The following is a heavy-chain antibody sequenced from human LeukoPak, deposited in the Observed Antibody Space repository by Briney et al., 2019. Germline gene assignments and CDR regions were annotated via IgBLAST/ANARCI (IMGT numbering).Heavy chain of an antibody. CDR2: IRSDGTNK. Sequence: GGSLRLSCAASGFTFSTYGMHWVRQAPGKGLEWVAFIRSDGTNKYYADSVKGRFTISGDKSKNTLFLQMNSLRAEDTAVYYCARDQGAAAGDYFDYRGQGTLVTVSS. J-gene: IGHJ4*02. D-gene: IGHD6-13*01. CDR1: GFTFSTYG. V-gene: IGHV3-30*02. CDR3: ARDQGAAAGDYFDY.